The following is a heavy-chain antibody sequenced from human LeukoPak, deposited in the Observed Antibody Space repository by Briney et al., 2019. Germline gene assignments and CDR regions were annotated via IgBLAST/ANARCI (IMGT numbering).Heavy chain of an antibody. CDR2: IYYSGST. J-gene: IGHJ4*02. V-gene: IGHV4-59*12. Sequence: SETLSFTCTVSGGSISNYYWSWVRQPPGKGLERIGFIYYSGSTNYNPSLKSRVTISVDKSKNQFSLKLSSVTAADTAVYYCARAVGSIAVALYYFDYWGQGTLVTVSS. CDR3: ARAVGSIAVALYYFDY. D-gene: IGHD6-19*01. CDR1: GGSISNYY.